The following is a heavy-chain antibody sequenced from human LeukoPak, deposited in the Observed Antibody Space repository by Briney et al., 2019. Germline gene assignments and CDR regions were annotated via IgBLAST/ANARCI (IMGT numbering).Heavy chain of an antibody. CDR3: AKGSYGDYGPCSH. CDR1: GFTFSSYG. V-gene: IGHV3-30*18. J-gene: IGHJ4*02. D-gene: IGHD4-17*01. CDR2: ISYDGSNK. Sequence: GGSLRLSCAASGFTFSSYGVHWVRQAPGKGLEWVAVISYDGSNKYYADSVKGRFTISRDNSKNTLYLQMNSLRAEDTAVYYCAKGSYGDYGPCSHWGQGTLVTASS.